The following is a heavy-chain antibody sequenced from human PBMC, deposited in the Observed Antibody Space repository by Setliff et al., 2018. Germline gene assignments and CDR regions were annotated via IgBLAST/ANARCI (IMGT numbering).Heavy chain of an antibody. CDR1: GFTFSSYA. J-gene: IGHJ4*02. CDR3: AKGTGYYYDILTGYPDAFDY. D-gene: IGHD3-9*01. CDR2: IYSDDSST. V-gene: IGHV3-23*03. Sequence: GGSLRLSCAASGFTFSSYAMSWVRQAPGKGLEWVSIIYSDDSSTYYADSVKGQFSISRDNSKNMLYLQMNSLRAEDTAVYYCAKGTGYYYDILTGYPDAFDYWGQGTLVTVSS.